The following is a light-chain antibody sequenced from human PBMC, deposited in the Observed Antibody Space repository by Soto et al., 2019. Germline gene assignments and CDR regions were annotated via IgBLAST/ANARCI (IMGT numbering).Light chain of an antibody. CDR2: EVT. V-gene: IGLV2-8*01. CDR1: SSDVAGSDY. J-gene: IGLJ2*01. CDR3: SSFARGENTPVL. Sequence: QSALTQPPSASGSPGQSVTISCTGTSSDVAGSDYVSWYQQHPGKAPKLIIYEVTKRPAGVPDRFSGSKSGNTASLTVSGLQADDESYYYCSSFARGENTPVLFGGGTKLTVL.